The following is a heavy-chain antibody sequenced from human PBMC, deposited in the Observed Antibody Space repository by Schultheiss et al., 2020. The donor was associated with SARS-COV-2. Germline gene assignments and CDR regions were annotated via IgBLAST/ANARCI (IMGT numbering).Heavy chain of an antibody. CDR3: ARERSSGAYMGYAFDD. V-gene: IGHV3-66*01. D-gene: IGHD1-26*01. J-gene: IGHJ3*01. CDR1: GFTVSINY. CDR2: IYSGGST. Sequence: GGSLRLSCAVSGFTVSINYMSWVRQAPGKGLEWVSVIYSGGSTYYADSVRGRFTISRDNSKNMLYLQMNSLRAEDTALYYCARERSSGAYMGYAFDDWGQGTMVTVS.